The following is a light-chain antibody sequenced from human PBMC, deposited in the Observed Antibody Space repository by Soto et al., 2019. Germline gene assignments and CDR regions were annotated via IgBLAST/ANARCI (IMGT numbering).Light chain of an antibody. CDR1: QSFNSIY. V-gene: IGKV3-20*01. CDR3: HQYDSWT. J-gene: IGKJ1*01. CDR2: GAS. Sequence: EILLTHSPGTLSLSPGERATLSCRASQSFNSIYLAWYQQKPGQAPRLLIYGASSRATGIPDRFSGSGSGTDFTLTIRRLEPEDSAVYYCHQYDSWTFGQGTKVDIK.